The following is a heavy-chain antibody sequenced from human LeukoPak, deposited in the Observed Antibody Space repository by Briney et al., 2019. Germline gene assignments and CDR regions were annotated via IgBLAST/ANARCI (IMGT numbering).Heavy chain of an antibody. V-gene: IGHV3-74*01. Sequence: GSLRLSCAASGFTISNYFMHWVRQGPGKGLVWVSRINSDGSDINYADSVKGRFTISRDNAKNTLYLQMSSLRDEDTAVYYCARHIAAAAFDPWGQGTLVTVSS. J-gene: IGHJ5*02. D-gene: IGHD6-13*01. CDR2: INSDGSDI. CDR1: GFTISNYF. CDR3: ARHIAAAAFDP.